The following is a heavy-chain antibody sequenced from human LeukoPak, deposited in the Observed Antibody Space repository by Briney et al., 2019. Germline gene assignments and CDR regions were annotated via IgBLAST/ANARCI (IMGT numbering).Heavy chain of an antibody. Sequence: GGSLRLSCVVSEFTFSSNWMNWVRQAPGKGLEWVANIKSDGSEKYYADSVKGRFTISRDNAKNSLYLQMNSLKAEDTAVYYCASGSGWRQLYWGQGTLVTV. J-gene: IGHJ4*02. CDR1: EFTFSSNW. V-gene: IGHV3-7*01. D-gene: IGHD5-24*01. CDR2: IKSDGSEK. CDR3: ASGSGWRQLY.